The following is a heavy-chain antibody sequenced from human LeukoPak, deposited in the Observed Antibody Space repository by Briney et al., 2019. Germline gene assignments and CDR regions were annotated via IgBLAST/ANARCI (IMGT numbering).Heavy chain of an antibody. CDR1: GFTFSSYG. D-gene: IGHD5-18*01. V-gene: IGHV3-33*01. J-gene: IGHJ2*01. Sequence: GGSLRLSCAASGFTFSSYGMHWVRQAPGKGLEWVAVIWYDGSNKYYADSVKGRFTISRDNSKNTLYLQMNSLRAEDTAVYYCARDRGYSYGLYFDFWGRGTLVTVSS. CDR2: IWYDGSNK. CDR3: ARDRGYSYGLYFDF.